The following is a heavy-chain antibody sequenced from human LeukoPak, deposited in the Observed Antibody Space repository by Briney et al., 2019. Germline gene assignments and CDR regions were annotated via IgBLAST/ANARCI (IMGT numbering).Heavy chain of an antibody. V-gene: IGHV1-2*06. J-gene: IGHJ5*02. CDR1: GYTFTSYA. D-gene: IGHD2-2*01. CDR2: INPNSGGT. CDR3: AREVRRNWFDP. Sequence: ASVKVSCKPSGYTFTSYALSWVRQAPGQGLEWMGRINPNSGGTNYAQKFQGRVTMTRDTSISTAYMELSRLRSDDTAVYYCAREVRRNWFDPWGQGTLVTVSS.